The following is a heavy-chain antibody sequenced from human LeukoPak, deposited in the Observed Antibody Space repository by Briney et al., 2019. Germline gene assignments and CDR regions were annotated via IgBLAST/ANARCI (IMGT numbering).Heavy chain of an antibody. J-gene: IGHJ4*02. CDR2: ISGSGGST. CDR1: GFTFSSYA. V-gene: IGHV3-23*01. D-gene: IGHD2-8*01. CDR3: AKDRSCTNDICHGDFDY. Sequence: GGSLRLSCAASGFTFSSYAVSWVRQAPGKGLEWVSSISGSGGSTYSADSVKGRFTISRDNSKNTLYLQMNSLRAEDTALYYCAKDRSCTNDICHGDFDYWGQGTLVTVSP.